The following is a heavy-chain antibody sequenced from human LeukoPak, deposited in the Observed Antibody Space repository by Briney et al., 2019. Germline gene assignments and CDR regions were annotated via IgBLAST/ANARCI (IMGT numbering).Heavy chain of an antibody. CDR3: AKHAGSYSSGWYWFDP. J-gene: IGHJ5*02. CDR1: GFTFSSYG. Sequence: GWSLRLSCAASGFTFSSYGMHWVRQAPAKRREWVAFIRYDGSNKYYADSVKGRFTISRDNSKNTLYLQMNSLRAENTAVYYCAKHAGSYSSGWYWFDPWGQGTLVTVSS. D-gene: IGHD6-19*01. V-gene: IGHV3-30*02. CDR2: IRYDGSNK.